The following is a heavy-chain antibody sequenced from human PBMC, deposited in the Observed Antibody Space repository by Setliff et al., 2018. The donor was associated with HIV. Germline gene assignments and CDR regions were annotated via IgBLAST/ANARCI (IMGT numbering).Heavy chain of an antibody. Sequence: GGSLRLSCAASGFTFGYYAMHWVRQAPGKGLEWVAVISYDGNTKHYADSVKGRFTISRDNSKNTLYVQMKSLRPEDTAVYFCAREAAPGLEYFRHWGQGTLVTVSS. D-gene: IGHD6-13*01. CDR2: ISYDGNTK. V-gene: IGHV3-30*04. CDR3: AREAAPGLEYFRH. CDR1: GFTFGYYA. J-gene: IGHJ1*01.